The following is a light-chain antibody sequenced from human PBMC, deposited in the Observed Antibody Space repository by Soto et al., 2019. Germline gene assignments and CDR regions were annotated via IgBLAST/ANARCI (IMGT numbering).Light chain of an antibody. V-gene: IGLV2-14*01. CDR1: SSDVGAYNY. Sequence: QSVLTQPASVSGSPGQSITISCTGTSSDVGAYNYVSWYQHHPGKAPRLIIYEVRNRPSGVSNRFSGSKSGHTASLTISGLQDEDEADYYCNSYTSTSTYVFGTGTKVTVL. CDR2: EVR. J-gene: IGLJ1*01. CDR3: NSYTSTSTYV.